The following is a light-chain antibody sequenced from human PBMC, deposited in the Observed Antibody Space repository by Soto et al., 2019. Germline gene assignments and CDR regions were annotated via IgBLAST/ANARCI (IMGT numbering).Light chain of an antibody. CDR2: GAS. CDR3: QQYNDWPLT. Sequence: VMTQSPATLSVSPGERVTLSCRASQSVTNNLAWYQQKPGQAPRLLIYGASTRATGFPARCSGSGSGTEFTLAISSLQSEDFAIYHCQQYNDWPLTFGGGTKVEIK. V-gene: IGKV3-15*01. CDR1: QSVTNN. J-gene: IGKJ4*01.